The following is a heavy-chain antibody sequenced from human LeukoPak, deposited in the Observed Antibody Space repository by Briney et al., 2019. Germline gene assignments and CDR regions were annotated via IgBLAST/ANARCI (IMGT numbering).Heavy chain of an antibody. CDR3: ARASGPFDF. Sequence: PGRSLRLSCAASGFSFSTYGMHWVRQAPGKGLGWVAVIWYDGSNKYYGDSVNGRFTISRDNSKNTLYLLMNSLRAEDTAVYYCARASGPFDFWGQGTMVTVSS. V-gene: IGHV3-33*01. CDR1: GFSFSTYG. D-gene: IGHD3-10*01. CDR2: IWYDGSNK. J-gene: IGHJ3*01.